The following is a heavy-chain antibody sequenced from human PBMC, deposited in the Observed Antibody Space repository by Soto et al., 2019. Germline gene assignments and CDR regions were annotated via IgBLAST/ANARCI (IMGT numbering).Heavy chain of an antibody. Sequence: SVKVSCKASGGTFSSYAISWVRQAPGQGLEWMGGIIPIFGTANYAQKFQGRVTITADKSTSTAYMELSSLRSEDTAVYYCARDLGYCSSTSCHLWGQGTLVTVSS. J-gene: IGHJ5*02. D-gene: IGHD2-2*01. CDR3: ARDLGYCSSTSCHL. V-gene: IGHV1-69*06. CDR2: IIPIFGTA. CDR1: GGTFSSYA.